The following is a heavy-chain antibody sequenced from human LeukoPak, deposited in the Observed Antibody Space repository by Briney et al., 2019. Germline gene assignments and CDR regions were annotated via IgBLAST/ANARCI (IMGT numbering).Heavy chain of an antibody. V-gene: IGHV4-59*08. Sequence: SETLSLTCTVSGGSISSYYWSWIRQPPGKGLEWIGYIYYSGSTNYNPSLKSRVTISVDTSKNQFSLKLSSATAADTAVYYCARRDSSSWNDAFDIRGQGTMVTVSS. CDR1: GGSISSYY. CDR2: IYYSGST. D-gene: IGHD6-13*01. CDR3: ARRDSSSWNDAFDI. J-gene: IGHJ3*02.